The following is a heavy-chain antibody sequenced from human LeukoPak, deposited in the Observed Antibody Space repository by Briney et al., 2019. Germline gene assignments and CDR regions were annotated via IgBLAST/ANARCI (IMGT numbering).Heavy chain of an antibody. CDR2: IYYSGST. V-gene: IGHV4-59*08. D-gene: IGHD1-26*01. CDR3: ARHGSYSGSYTYYYYYYMDV. Sequence: SETLSLTCTVSGGSISSYYWSWIRQPPGKGLEWIGYIYYSGSTNYNPSLKSRVTISVDTSKNQFSLKLSSVTAADTAVYYCARHGSYSGSYTYYYYYYMDVWGKGTTVTVSS. J-gene: IGHJ6*03. CDR1: GGSISSYY.